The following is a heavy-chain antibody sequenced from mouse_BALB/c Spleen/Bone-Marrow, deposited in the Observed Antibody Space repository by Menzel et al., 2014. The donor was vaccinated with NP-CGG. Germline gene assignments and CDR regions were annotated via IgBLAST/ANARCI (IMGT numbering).Heavy chain of an antibody. J-gene: IGHJ2*01. CDR3: SREPSNWGYY. CDR1: GYTFTTYW. Sequence: VQLQQSGAELARPGASVKLSCKTAGYTFTTYWMQWVKRRPGQGLEWIGAIYPGEGDTRYTQKFKGKATLTADKSSSTAYMQLSNLTSEDSAVYYCSREPSNWGYYWGQGTTLTVSS. CDR2: IYPGEGDT. V-gene: IGHV1-87*01.